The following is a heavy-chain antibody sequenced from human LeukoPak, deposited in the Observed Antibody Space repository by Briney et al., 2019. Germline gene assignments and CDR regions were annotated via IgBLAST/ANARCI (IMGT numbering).Heavy chain of an antibody. CDR3: GEYDSSGYVGY. D-gene: IGHD3-22*01. J-gene: IGHJ4*02. CDR1: GYTFTSYG. Sequence: ASVKVSCKASGYTFTSYGISWVRQAPGQGLEWMGWISAYNGNTNYAQKLQGRVTMTTDTSTSTAYMELRSLRSDDTAVYYCGEYDSSGYVGYWGQGTLVTVSS. V-gene: IGHV1-18*01. CDR2: ISAYNGNT.